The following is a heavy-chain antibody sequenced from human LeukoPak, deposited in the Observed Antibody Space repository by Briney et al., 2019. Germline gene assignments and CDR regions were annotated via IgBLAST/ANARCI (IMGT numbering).Heavy chain of an antibody. J-gene: IGHJ5*02. CDR2: ISAYNGNT. CDR1: GYTFTSYG. V-gene: IGHV1-18*01. CDR3: ARDFAWGSGGAPIDDNWLDP. Sequence: GASVKVSCKASGYTFTSYGISWVRQAPGQGLEWMGWISAYNGNTNYAPKFQDRATMTTDTSTSTASIGLRSLRFDDTAVYYCARDFAWGSGGAPIDDNWLDPWGQGTLVPVSS. D-gene: IGHD7-27*01.